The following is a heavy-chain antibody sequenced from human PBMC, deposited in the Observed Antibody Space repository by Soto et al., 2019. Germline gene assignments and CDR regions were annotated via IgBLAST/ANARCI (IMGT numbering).Heavy chain of an antibody. CDR2: IYPGDSDT. J-gene: IGHJ6*02. CDR1: GYSFTTYW. CDR3: VRYYDFWSGPHYYSMDV. Sequence: GESLKISCNGSGYSFTTYWIGWVRQMPGKGLEWMGTIYPGDSDTRYSPSFQGQVTISADKSTSTAYLQWSSLKASDTAMYYCVRYYDFWSGPHYYSMDVWGRGTTVTVSS. D-gene: IGHD3-3*01. V-gene: IGHV5-51*01.